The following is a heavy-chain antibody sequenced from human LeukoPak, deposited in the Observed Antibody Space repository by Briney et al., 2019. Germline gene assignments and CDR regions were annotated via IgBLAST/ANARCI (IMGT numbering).Heavy chain of an antibody. CDR1: GYSFTSYW. CDR3: VRAYSSGWYVSEYFQY. Sequence: GESLKISCKGSGYSFTSYWIGWVRQMPGKGLEWMGIIYPGDSHTKYNPSFQGQDTISADRAISTAYLQWSSLKASGSAMYYCVRAYSSGWYVSEYFQYWGQGTLVTVSS. D-gene: IGHD6-19*01. V-gene: IGHV5-51*01. CDR2: IYPGDSHT. J-gene: IGHJ1*01.